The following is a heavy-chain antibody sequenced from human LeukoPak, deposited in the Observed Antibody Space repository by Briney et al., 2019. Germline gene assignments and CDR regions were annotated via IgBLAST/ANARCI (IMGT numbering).Heavy chain of an antibody. CDR2: TSGTG. CDR1: GDSISSHY. V-gene: IGHV4-4*07. J-gene: IGHJ3*02. CDR3: ARLYYYNDGGLYFGPEAYI. Sequence: PSETLSLTCTVSGDSISSHYLGWIRQPAGKGLEWIGITSGTGNYNPSLKSRVSMSVDTSRNLVSLTLTSVTAADTGVYYCARLYYYNDGGLYFGPEAYIWGQGTRVTVSS. D-gene: IGHD3-10*01.